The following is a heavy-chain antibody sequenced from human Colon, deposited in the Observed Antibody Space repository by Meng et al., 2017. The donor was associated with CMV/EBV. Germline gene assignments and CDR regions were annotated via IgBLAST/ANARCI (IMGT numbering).Heavy chain of an antibody. CDR2: IYHSGST. J-gene: IGHJ4*02. V-gene: IGHV4-4*02. CDR3: ARGGGCSSSSCDLDY. Sequence: QVQVQESGPGLVKPSETLSRTCGVSGASISSGNWWNWVRQPPGKGLEWIGDIYHSGSTNYNPSLKSRVTISVDKSKNQFSLKLSSVTAADTAMYYCARGGGCSSSSCDLDYWGQGVLVTVSS. CDR1: GASISSGNW. D-gene: IGHD2-2*01.